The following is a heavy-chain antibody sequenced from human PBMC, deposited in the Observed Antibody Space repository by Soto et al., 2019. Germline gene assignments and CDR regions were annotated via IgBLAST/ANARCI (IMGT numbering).Heavy chain of an antibody. D-gene: IGHD3-10*01. V-gene: IGHV3-23*01. CDR2: ISGSGGST. Sequence: GGSLRLSCAASGFTFSSYAMSWVRQAPGKGLEWVSAISGSGGSTYYADSVKRRFTISRDNSKNTLYLQLNSLRAEDTAVYYCANYYGSGSYPRDYYYGMDVWGQGTTVTVSS. J-gene: IGHJ6*02. CDR1: GFTFSSYA. CDR3: ANYYGSGSYPRDYYYGMDV.